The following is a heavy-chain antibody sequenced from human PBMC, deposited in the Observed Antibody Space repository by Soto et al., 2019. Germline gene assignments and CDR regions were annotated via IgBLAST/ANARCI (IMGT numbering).Heavy chain of an antibody. CDR2: IKNKANDYTT. J-gene: IGHJ5*02. Sequence: EVHLVESGGGLVQPGGSLRLSCAASGFTFSDHYMDWVRQAPGKGLEWVGRIKNKANDYTTQYAASVKGRFTISRDDSKNSLYLQMDSLKTEDTAVYFCTTKVDIATPRNEPWGQGSLVTVSS. D-gene: IGHD5-12*01. CDR3: TTKVDIATPRNEP. V-gene: IGHV3-72*01. CDR1: GFTFSDHY.